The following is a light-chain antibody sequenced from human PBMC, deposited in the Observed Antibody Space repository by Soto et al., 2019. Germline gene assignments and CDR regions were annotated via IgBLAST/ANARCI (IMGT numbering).Light chain of an antibody. Sequence: EIVLTQSPATLSLSPGERANFSCKASQSVGTSLAWFQQKPGQAPRLLIYDASVRATGIPARFSGSGSGTDFTLTIRRIQPEDIAMYYCQQSSNWPPWTFGRWTRVE. CDR2: DAS. CDR1: QSVGTS. V-gene: IGKV3-11*01. CDR3: QQSSNWPPWT. J-gene: IGKJ1*01.